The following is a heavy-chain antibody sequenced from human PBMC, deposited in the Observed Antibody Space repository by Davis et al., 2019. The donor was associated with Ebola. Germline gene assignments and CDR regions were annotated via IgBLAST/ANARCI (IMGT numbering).Heavy chain of an antibody. CDR2: INHSGGT. V-gene: IGHV4-34*01. CDR1: GGSFSGYY. CDR3: ARGNIAAASWFDP. D-gene: IGHD6-13*01. J-gene: IGHJ5*02. Sequence: MPSETLSLTCAVYGGSFSGYYWSWIRQPPGKGLEWIGEINHSGGTNYNPSLKSRVTISVDTSKNQFSLKLSSVTAADTAVYYCARGNIAAASWFDPWGQGTLVTVSS.